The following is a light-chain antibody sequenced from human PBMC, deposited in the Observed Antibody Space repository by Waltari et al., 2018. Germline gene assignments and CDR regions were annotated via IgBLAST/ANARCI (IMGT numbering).Light chain of an antibody. V-gene: IGLV7-43*01. CDR2: STS. CDR3: LLYHSGAQLWV. Sequence: QTVVTQEPSLPVSPGGTVTLTCASSTGAVTSGYFPIWFQQKPGQAPRPLIYSTSNKHSWTPARFSGSLLGDKAALTLSAVQPEDEAEYYCLLYHSGAQLWVFGGGTKLTVL. J-gene: IGLJ3*02. CDR1: TGAVTSGYF.